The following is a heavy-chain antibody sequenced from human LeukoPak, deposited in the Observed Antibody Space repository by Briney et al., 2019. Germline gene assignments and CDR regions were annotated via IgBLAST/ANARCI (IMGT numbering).Heavy chain of an antibody. Sequence: GGSLRLSCAASGFTFSSYGMHWVRQAPGKGLEWVAVISYDGSNKYYADSVKGRFTISRDNSKNTLYLQMNSLRAEDTAVYYCAKGPGGMAARRGDYWGQGTLVTVSS. D-gene: IGHD6-6*01. V-gene: IGHV3-30*18. CDR2: ISYDGSNK. CDR3: AKGPGGMAARRGDY. CDR1: GFTFSSYG. J-gene: IGHJ4*02.